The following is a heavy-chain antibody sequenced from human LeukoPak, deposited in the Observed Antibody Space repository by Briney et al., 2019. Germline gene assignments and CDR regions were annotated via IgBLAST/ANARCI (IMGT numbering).Heavy chain of an antibody. Sequence: SSETLSLTCAVSGGSISSSSYYWGWNRQPPGKGLEWIGSIYYSGSTYYNLSLKSRVTISVDTSKNQFSLKLSSVTAADTAVYYCARFLYYYGMDVWGQGTTVTVSS. CDR2: IYYSGST. CDR3: ARFLYYYGMDV. J-gene: IGHJ6*02. V-gene: IGHV4-39*01. CDR1: GGSISSSSYY.